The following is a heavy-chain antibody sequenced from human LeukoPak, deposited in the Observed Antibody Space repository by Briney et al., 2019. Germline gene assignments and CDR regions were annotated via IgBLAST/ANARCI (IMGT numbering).Heavy chain of an antibody. Sequence: PSETLSLTCAVYGGSFSGYYWSWIRQPPGKGLEWIGEINHSGSTNYNPSLKSRVTISVDTSKNQFSLKLGSVTAADTAVYYCARGPGGDYYYWGQGTLVTVSS. CDR1: GGSFSGYY. CDR2: INHSGST. V-gene: IGHV4-34*01. D-gene: IGHD4-17*01. CDR3: ARGPGGDYYY. J-gene: IGHJ4*02.